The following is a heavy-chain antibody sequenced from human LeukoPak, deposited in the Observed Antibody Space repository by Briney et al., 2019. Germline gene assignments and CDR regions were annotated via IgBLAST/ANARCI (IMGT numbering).Heavy chain of an antibody. CDR3: AKDSASGPFYYFGMDV. V-gene: IGHV3-30*18. CDR2: ISYDKSHK. D-gene: IGHD2-15*01. J-gene: IGHJ6*02. Sequence: PGRSLRLACEASGFNFNLYGMHWVRQSPGRGLQSVAVISYDKSHKEYLDSVKGRFTISRDDSESTLFLEMNSLRPEDTGVYYCAKDSASGPFYYFGMDVWGQGTTVTVS. CDR1: GFNFNLYG.